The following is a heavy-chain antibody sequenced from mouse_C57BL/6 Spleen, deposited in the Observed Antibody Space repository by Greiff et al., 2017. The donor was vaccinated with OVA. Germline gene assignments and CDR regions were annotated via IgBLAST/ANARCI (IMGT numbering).Heavy chain of an antibody. Sequence: EVQLVESGGGLVKPGGSLKLSCAASGFTFSDYGMHWVRQAPEKGLEWVAYISSGSSNIYYADTVKGRFTISRDNAKNTLFLQMTSLKSEDTAMYYCARFDYCGSSSYYFDYWGQGTTLTVSS. CDR3: ARFDYCGSSSYYFDY. J-gene: IGHJ2*01. CDR1: GFTFSDYG. V-gene: IGHV5-17*01. CDR2: ISSGSSNI. D-gene: IGHD1-1*01.